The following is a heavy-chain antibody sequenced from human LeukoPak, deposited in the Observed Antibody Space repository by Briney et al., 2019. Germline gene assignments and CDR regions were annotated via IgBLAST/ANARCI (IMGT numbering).Heavy chain of an antibody. D-gene: IGHD3-22*01. Sequence: GGSLRLSCAASGFTFSNAWMSWVRQAPGKGLDWVGRIKSKTDGGTTDYAAPVKGRFTISRDDSKNTLYLQMNSLKTEDTAVYYCTTDLAYYDSSGYSYYFDYWGQGTLVTVSS. CDR3: TTDLAYYDSSGYSYYFDY. CDR2: IKSKTDGGTT. V-gene: IGHV3-15*01. CDR1: GFTFSNAW. J-gene: IGHJ4*02.